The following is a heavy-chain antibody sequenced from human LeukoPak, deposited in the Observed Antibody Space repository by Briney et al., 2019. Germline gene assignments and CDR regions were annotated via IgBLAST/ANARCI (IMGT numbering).Heavy chain of an antibody. V-gene: IGHV3-48*03. Sequence: GGSLRLSCAASGFTFSRYEMNWVRQAPGKGLEWVSYISSSGNIIYYADSVKGRFTISRDNAKNSLYLQMNSLRAEDTAVYYCARWVHKLAHFDYWGQGSLVTVSS. CDR3: ARWVHKLAHFDY. CDR2: ISSSGNII. D-gene: IGHD1-1*01. J-gene: IGHJ4*02. CDR1: GFTFSRYE.